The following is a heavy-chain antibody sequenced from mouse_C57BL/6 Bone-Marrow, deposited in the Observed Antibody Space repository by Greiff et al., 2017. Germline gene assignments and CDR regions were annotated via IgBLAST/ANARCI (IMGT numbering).Heavy chain of an antibody. Sequence: QVQLQQPGAELVKPGASVKLSCKASGYTFTSYWMHWVKQRPGQGLEWIGMIHPKSGSTNYNEKFKSKATLTVDKSSSTAYMQLSSLTSEDSAVYYCARKRLGRTYWYFDVWGTGTTVTVSS. V-gene: IGHV1-64*01. CDR2: IHPKSGST. CDR1: GYTFTSYW. CDR3: ARKRLGRTYWYFDV. D-gene: IGHD4-1*01. J-gene: IGHJ1*03.